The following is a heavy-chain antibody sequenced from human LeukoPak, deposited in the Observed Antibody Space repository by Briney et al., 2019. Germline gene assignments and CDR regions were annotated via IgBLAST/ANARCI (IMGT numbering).Heavy chain of an antibody. V-gene: IGHV3-9*01. Sequence: GGSLRLSCAASGFTFDDYAMHWVRQAPGKGLEWVLGISWNSGSIGYADSVKGRFTISRDNAKNSLYLQMNSLRAEDTALYYCAKDLGSYYYYGMDVWGQGTTVTVSS. CDR3: AKDLGSYYYYGMDV. CDR1: GFTFDDYA. CDR2: ISWNSGSI. J-gene: IGHJ6*02. D-gene: IGHD3-10*01.